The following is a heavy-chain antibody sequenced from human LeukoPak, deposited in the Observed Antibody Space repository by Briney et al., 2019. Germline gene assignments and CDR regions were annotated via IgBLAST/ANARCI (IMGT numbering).Heavy chain of an antibody. CDR1: GFTFSSYH. CDR3: ARGDLLLWT. V-gene: IGHV3-21*01. J-gene: IGHJ3*01. D-gene: IGHD3-10*01. CDR2: ISTSSLYI. Sequence: SGGSLRLSCTASGFTFSSYHMNWVRQAPGKGLEWVSSISTSSLYIYYSDSMKGRFTISRDNAKNSLYLQMNSLRAEDTAVYYCARGDLLLWTWGQGTMVTVSS.